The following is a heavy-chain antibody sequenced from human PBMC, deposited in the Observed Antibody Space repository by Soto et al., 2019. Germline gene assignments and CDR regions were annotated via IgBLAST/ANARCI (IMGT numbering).Heavy chain of an antibody. V-gene: IGHV5-51*01. CDR2: IYPGDSDT. CDR1: GYSFTSYC. CDR3: ARHKIYCSGGSCYPKKYYYYGMDV. J-gene: IGHJ6*02. D-gene: IGHD2-15*01. Sequence: GESLKISCKGSGYSFTSYCIGWVRQMPGKGLEWMGIIYPGDSDTRYSPSFQGQVTISADKSISTAYLQWSSLKASDTAMYYCARHKIYCSGGSCYPKKYYYYGMDVWGQGTTVTVSS.